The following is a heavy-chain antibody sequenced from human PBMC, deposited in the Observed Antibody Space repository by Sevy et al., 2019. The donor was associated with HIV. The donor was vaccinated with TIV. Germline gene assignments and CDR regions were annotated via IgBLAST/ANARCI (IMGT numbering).Heavy chain of an antibody. V-gene: IGHV3-49*04. CDR3: MRWKGLQSIFDY. J-gene: IGHJ4*02. D-gene: IGHD1-1*01. CDR2: LKSKADGGTV. Sequence: GGSLRLSCTTSGFTFGDYAMNWVRQAPGKGLEWVAFLKSKADGGTVDHAASVKGRFTISRDDSKSIAYLQMNDLTTEDTGLYYCMRWKGLQSIFDYWGQGALVTVSS. CDR1: GFTFGDYA.